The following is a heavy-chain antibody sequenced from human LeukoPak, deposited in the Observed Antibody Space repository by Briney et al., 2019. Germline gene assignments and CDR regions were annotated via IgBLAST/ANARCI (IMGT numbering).Heavy chain of an antibody. CDR2: ISSSSSYI. V-gene: IGHV3-21*01. Sequence: GGSLRLSCAASGFIFSSYIMNWVRQAPGKGLECVSSISSSSSYIYYADSVKGRFTISRDNAKNSLYLQMNSLRAEDTAVYYCARDDSSSLGYYYYGMDVWGQGTTVTVSS. J-gene: IGHJ6*02. CDR1: GFIFSSYI. D-gene: IGHD6-13*01. CDR3: ARDDSSSLGYYYYGMDV.